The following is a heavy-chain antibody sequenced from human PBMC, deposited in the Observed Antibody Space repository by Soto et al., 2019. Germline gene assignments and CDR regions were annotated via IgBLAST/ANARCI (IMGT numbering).Heavy chain of an antibody. CDR3: ARTITMVGGFKLFYYMDV. CDR1: GYTFTSYA. V-gene: IGHV1-3*01. CDR2: INAGSGNT. D-gene: IGHD3-10*01. Sequence: EASVKVSCKASGYTFTSYAMHWVRQAPGQRLEWMGWINAGSGNTKYSQKFQGRVTITRDTSASTAYMEVSSLRSEDTAVYYCARTITMVGGFKLFYYMDVGGKGTTVTVSS. J-gene: IGHJ6*03.